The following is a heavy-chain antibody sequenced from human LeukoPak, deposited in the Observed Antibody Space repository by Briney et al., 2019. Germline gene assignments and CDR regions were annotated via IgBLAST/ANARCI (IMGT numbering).Heavy chain of an antibody. CDR2: IYYTGST. CDR3: AREGRENDSSGYFDY. D-gene: IGHD3-22*01. CDR1: GGSPNYHY. Sequence: PSETLSLTCSISGGSPNYHYWNWIRQSPGKGLEWIGYIYYTGSTKYNPSLESRVTISLDTSKNQFSLKLSTVTAADTAVYHCAREGRENDSSGYFDYWGQGTLVPVSS. V-gene: IGHV4-59*11. J-gene: IGHJ4*02.